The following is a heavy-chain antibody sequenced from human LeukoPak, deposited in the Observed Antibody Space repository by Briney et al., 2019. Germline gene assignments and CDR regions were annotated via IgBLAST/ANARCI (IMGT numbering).Heavy chain of an antibody. V-gene: IGHV3-33*01. D-gene: IGHD5-18*01. J-gene: IGHJ4*02. Sequence: GRSLRLSCAASGFTFSSYGMHWVRQAPGKGLEWVAVIWYDGSNRYYADSVKGRFTIPRDNSKNTLYLQMNSLRAEDTAVYYCARDPYSYGYFDYWGQGTLVTVSS. CDR1: GFTFSSYG. CDR3: ARDPYSYGYFDY. CDR2: IWYDGSNR.